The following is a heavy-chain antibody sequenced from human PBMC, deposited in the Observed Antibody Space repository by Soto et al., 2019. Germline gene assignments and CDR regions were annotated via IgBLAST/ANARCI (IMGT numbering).Heavy chain of an antibody. CDR2: IGSNSGGI. Sequence: EVQLVESGGGLVQPGRSLRLSCAASGFTFDDSAKHWVRQPPGKGLEWVSGIGSNSGGIGYADSVKGRFTISRDNAKNSLYLQMNSLRAEDTALYYCAKGLSEGYFDYWGQGTLVTVSS. V-gene: IGHV3-9*01. CDR3: AKGLSEGYFDY. CDR1: GFTFDDSA. J-gene: IGHJ4*02.